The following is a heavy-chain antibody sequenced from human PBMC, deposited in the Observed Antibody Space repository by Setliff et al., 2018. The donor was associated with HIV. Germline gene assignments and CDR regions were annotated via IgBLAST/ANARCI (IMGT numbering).Heavy chain of an antibody. CDR1: GDSISSGSYF. CDR3: TREGRGDPAMATTRIDY. V-gene: IGHV4-39*02. CDR2: IYYTGFA. Sequence: SETLSLTCSVSGDSISSGSYFWGWIRQTPGKGLGWIGNIYYTGFAYYNPSLKSRVTISLDTSKTHFFLNLTSVTDADTAVYFCTREGRGDPAMATTRIDYWGRGKLVTVSS. J-gene: IGHJ4*02. D-gene: IGHD1-1*01.